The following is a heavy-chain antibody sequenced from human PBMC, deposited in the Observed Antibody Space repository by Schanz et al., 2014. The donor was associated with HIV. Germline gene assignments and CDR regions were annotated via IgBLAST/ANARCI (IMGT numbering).Heavy chain of an antibody. CDR1: GFSVRNAW. J-gene: IGHJ3*02. CDR2: ISDRSDYL. CDR3: ARVGGWGAFDI. D-gene: IGHD3-10*01. Sequence: EVQLVESGGGLVKPGGSRRLTCAASGFSVRNAWMSWARQAPGKGLEWVSSISDRSDYLHYADSVKGRFTISRDYSKNTLYLQMNSLRAEDTAVYFCARVGGWGAFDIWGQGTMVAVSS. V-gene: IGHV3-21*02.